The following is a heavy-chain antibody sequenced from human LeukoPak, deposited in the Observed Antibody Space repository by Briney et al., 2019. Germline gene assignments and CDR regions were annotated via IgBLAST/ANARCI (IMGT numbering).Heavy chain of an antibody. J-gene: IGHJ5*02. D-gene: IGHD1-1*01. CDR3: ARGRVRINWFDP. V-gene: IGHV4-39*07. CDR1: GGSISSSSYY. CDR2: INHSGST. Sequence: KTSETLSLTCTVSGGSISSSSYYWGWIRQPPGKGLEWIGEINHSGSTNYNPSLKSRVTIPVDTSKNQFSLKLSSVTAADTAVYYCARGRVRINWFDPWGQGTLVTVSS.